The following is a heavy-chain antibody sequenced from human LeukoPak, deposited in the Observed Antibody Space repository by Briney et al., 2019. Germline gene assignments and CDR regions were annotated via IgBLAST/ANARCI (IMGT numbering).Heavy chain of an antibody. CDR3: AKLRTTNYYDSSGYYSLDYGADY. V-gene: IGHV3-23*01. CDR2: ISGSGGST. Sequence: PGGSLRLSCAASGFTFSSYAMSWVRQAPGKGLEWVSAISGSGGSTYYADSVKGRFTISRDNSKNTLYLQMNSLRAEDTAVYYCAKLRTTNYYDSSGYYSLDYGADYWGQGTLVTVSS. CDR1: GFTFSSYA. D-gene: IGHD3-22*01. J-gene: IGHJ4*02.